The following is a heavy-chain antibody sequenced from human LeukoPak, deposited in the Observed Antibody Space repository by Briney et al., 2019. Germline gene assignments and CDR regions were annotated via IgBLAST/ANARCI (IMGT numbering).Heavy chain of an antibody. Sequence: GGSLRLSCAASGFTASSNYMSWVRQAPGKGLEWVSVIYSGGSTYYADSVKGRFTISRDNSKNTLYLQMNSLRAEDTAVYYCAAGIVVVTEQAFDIWGQGTMVTVSS. V-gene: IGHV3-66*02. D-gene: IGHD2-21*02. CDR3: AAGIVVVTEQAFDI. CDR1: GFTASSNY. J-gene: IGHJ3*02. CDR2: IYSGGST.